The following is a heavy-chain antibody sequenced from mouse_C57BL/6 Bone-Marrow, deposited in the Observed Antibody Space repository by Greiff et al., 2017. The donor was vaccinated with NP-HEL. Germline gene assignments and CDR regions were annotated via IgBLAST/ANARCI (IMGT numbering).Heavy chain of an antibody. CDR2: IYPGDGDT. CDR1: GYAFSSYW. V-gene: IGHV1-80*01. CDR3: ARYYGSSYYFDY. J-gene: IGHJ2*01. D-gene: IGHD1-1*01. Sequence: QVQLKQSGAELVKPGASVKISCKASGYAFSSYWMNWVKQRPGKGLEWIGQIYPGDGDTNYNGKFKGKATLTADKSSSTAYMQLSSLTSEDSAVYFCARYYGSSYYFDYGGQGTTLTGSS.